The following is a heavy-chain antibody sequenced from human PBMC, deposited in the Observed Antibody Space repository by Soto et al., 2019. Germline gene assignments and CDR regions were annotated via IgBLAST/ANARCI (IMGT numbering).Heavy chain of an antibody. CDR2: LIPIFGTA. Sequence: QVQLVQSGAEVKKPGSAVKVSCKASGGTFSSYAISWVRQAPGQGLEWMGGLIPIFGTANYAQKFQGRVTITADESTSTAYMELSSLRSEDTAVYYWASFTPNVTRYDSSIGDAFDNLGQGTMVTVS. D-gene: IGHD3-22*01. V-gene: IGHV1-69*01. CDR3: ASFTPNVTRYDSSIGDAFDN. CDR1: GGTFSSYA. J-gene: IGHJ3*02.